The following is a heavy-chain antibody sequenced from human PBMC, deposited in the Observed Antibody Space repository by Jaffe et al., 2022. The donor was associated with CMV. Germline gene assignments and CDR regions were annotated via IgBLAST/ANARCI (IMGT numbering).Heavy chain of an antibody. Sequence: QVQLQQWGAGLLKPSETLSLTCAVYGGSFSGYYWSWIRQPPGKGLEWIGEINHSGSTNYNPSLKSRVTISVDTSKNQFSLKLSSVTAADTAVYYCARGRGFISMVRAPRGLFDYWGQGTLVTVSS. D-gene: IGHD3-10*01. CDR3: ARGRGFISMVRAPRGLFDY. CDR2: INHSGST. CDR1: GGSFSGYY. J-gene: IGHJ4*02. V-gene: IGHV4-34*01.